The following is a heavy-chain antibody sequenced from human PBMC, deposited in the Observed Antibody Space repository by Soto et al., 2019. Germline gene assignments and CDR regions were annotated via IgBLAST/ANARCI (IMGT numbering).Heavy chain of an antibody. V-gene: IGHV4-31*03. CDR3: ERSSRSYFDY. CDR2: IYDSGST. Sequence: LSLTFTVSGGSIGRSGYFWSWIRQHPGKGLEWIGYIYDSGSTYYNPSLKSRVSLSVDTSKNQFSLNLTSVTAADTAMYYCERSSRSYFDYGGTGPLGNV. CDR1: GGSIGRSGYF. J-gene: IGHJ4*02.